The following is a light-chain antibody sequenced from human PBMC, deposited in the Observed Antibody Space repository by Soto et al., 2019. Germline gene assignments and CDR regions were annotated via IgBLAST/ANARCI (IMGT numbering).Light chain of an antibody. CDR3: QQYDNWPFT. J-gene: IGKJ3*01. V-gene: IGKV3-15*01. CDR1: QSVSSK. Sequence: EVVMTQSPATLSVSPGEGATLSCRASQSVSSKLAWYQQKPGQAPRLLIDGASTRATGIPARFSGSESGTEFALTISSLLSEDFAVYYCQQYDNWPFTFGPGTKVDIK. CDR2: GAS.